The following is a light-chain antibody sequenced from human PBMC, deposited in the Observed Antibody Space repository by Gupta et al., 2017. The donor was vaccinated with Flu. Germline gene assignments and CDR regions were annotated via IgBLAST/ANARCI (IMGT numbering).Light chain of an antibody. V-gene: IGLV1-51*01. CDR3: GSCDSSLGVWV. CDR2: ENN. Sequence: SSYNCGNNHVAWYQQLPGTAPKLLLYENNQRPSGIPDRFSGSKSDTSATLGITGLQTGDEADYYCGSCDSSLGVWVFGGGTKLTVL. CDR1: SYNCGNNH. J-gene: IGLJ3*02.